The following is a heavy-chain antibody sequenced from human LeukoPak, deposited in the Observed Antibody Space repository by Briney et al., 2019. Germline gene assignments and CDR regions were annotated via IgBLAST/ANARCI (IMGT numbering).Heavy chain of an antibody. CDR2: INHSGST. V-gene: IGHV4-34*01. CDR1: GGSFSGYY. J-gene: IGHJ4*02. CDR3: ARGAEDSSGYYWENFDY. D-gene: IGHD3-22*01. Sequence: SETLSLTCAVYGGSFSGYYWSWIRQPPGKGLEWIGEINHSGSTNYNSSLKSRVTISVDTSKNQFSLKLSSVTAADTAVYYCARGAEDSSGYYWENFDYWGQGTLATVSS.